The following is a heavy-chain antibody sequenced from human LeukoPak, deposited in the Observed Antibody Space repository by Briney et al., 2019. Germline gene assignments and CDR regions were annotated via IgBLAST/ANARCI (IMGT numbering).Heavy chain of an antibody. CDR2: ISGSGGNT. CDR1: GFTFRSYT. D-gene: IGHD6-13*01. CDR3: AKDPTIAAANWFDP. V-gene: IGHV3-23*01. J-gene: IGHJ5*02. Sequence: GGSLRLSCAASGFTFRSYTMSWVRQAPGKGLEWVSVISGSGGNTYYADPVKGRFTISRDNSKNTLYLQMNSLRAEDTAVYYCAKDPTIAAANWFDPWGQGTLVTVSS.